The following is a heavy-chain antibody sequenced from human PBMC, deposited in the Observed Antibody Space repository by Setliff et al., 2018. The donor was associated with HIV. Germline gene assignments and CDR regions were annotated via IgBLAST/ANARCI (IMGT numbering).Heavy chain of an antibody. Sequence: SETLSLTCAVYGGSFSANYWSWIRQVPGKGLEWIGEINHSGSTYYNPSLKSRLAMSLDTSSNQFSLKLRSVTAADTAVYYCARAISPQYYGSSGYYLAWGQGTLVTVSS. CDR1: GGSFSANY. V-gene: IGHV4-34*01. CDR3: ARAISPQYYGSSGYYLA. D-gene: IGHD3-22*01. CDR2: INHSGST. J-gene: IGHJ5*02.